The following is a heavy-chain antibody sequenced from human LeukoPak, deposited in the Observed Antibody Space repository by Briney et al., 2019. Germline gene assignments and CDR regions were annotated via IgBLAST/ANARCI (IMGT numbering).Heavy chain of an antibody. Sequence: PSQTLSLTCTVSGGSISSGGYYWSWIRQHPGKGLEWIVYIYYSGSTYYNPSLKSRVTISVDTSKNQFSLKLSSVTAADTAVYYCARGPGGWYGVFDYWGQGTLVTVSS. CDR3: ARGPGGWYGVFDY. CDR1: GGSISSGGYY. J-gene: IGHJ4*02. CDR2: IYYSGST. V-gene: IGHV4-31*03. D-gene: IGHD6-19*01.